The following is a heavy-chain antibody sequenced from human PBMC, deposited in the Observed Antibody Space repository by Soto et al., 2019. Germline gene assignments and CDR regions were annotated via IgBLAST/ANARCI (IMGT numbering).Heavy chain of an antibody. CDR1: GYSFTSYW. CDR2: IYPGDSDT. Sequence: GESLKISCQGSGYSFTSYWIGWVRQMPGKGLEWMGIIYPGDSDTRYSPSFQGQVTISADKSINTAYLQWSTLRASDTAMYYCARLTYYDFSGYRRNWFDPWGQGTLVTVSS. J-gene: IGHJ5*02. CDR3: ARLTYYDFSGYRRNWFDP. V-gene: IGHV5-51*01. D-gene: IGHD3-22*01.